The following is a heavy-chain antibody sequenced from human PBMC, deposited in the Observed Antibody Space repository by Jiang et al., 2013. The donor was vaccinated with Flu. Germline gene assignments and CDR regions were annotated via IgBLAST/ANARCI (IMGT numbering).Heavy chain of an antibody. CDR2: ISGSGGST. D-gene: IGHD3-22*01. Sequence: SAISGSGGSTYYADSVKGRFTISRDNSKNTLYLQMNSLRAEDTAVYYCAKDLYYYDSSGYPSFDYWGQGTLVTVSS. V-gene: IGHV3-23*01. J-gene: IGHJ4*02. CDR3: AKDLYYYDSSGYPSFDY.